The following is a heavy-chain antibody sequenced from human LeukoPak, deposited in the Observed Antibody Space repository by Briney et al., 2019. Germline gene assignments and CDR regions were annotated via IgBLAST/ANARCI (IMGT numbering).Heavy chain of an antibody. D-gene: IGHD3-10*01. Sequence: GGSLRLSCAASGFTFSSYAMSWVRQAPGKGLEWVSAISCSGGSTYYADPVKGRFTISRDNAKNSLYLQMNSLSAEDTAVYYCGRMVGSIVRGVIYSYYYYGRLVGGEETTVTVPS. CDR3: GRMVGSIVRGVIYSYYYYGRLV. CDR2: ISCSGGST. J-gene: IGHJ6*04. V-gene: IGHV3-23*01. CDR1: GFTFSSYA.